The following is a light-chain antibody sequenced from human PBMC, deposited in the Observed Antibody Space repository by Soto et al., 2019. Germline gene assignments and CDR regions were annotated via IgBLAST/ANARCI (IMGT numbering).Light chain of an antibody. Sequence: DIQMTQSPSTLSASVGDIVTITCRASQSISSWLAWYQKKPGKAPKLLIHKASSLESGVPSRFSGSASGTEFTLTISRLQPDDFATYFCHQYDSYWTFGQGTKVDIK. CDR3: HQYDSYWT. J-gene: IGKJ1*01. V-gene: IGKV1-5*03. CDR1: QSISSW. CDR2: KAS.